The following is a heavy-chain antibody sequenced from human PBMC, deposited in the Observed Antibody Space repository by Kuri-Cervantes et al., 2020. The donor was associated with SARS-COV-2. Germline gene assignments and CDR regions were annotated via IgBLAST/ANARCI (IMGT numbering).Heavy chain of an antibody. CDR3: ARGVTPNYGMDV. CDR1: GYTFTSYY. J-gene: IGHJ6*02. D-gene: IGHD2-21*02. Sequence: ASVKVSCKASGYTFTSYYMHWVRQAPGQGLEWMGWINPNSGGTNYAQKFQGWVTMTRDTSISTAYMELSRLRSDDTAVYYCARGVTPNYGMDVWGQGTTVTVSS. CDR2: INPNSGGT. V-gene: IGHV1-2*04.